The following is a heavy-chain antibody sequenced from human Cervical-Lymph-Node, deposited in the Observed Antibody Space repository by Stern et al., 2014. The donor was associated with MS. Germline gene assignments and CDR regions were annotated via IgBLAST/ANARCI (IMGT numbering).Heavy chain of an antibody. D-gene: IGHD3-3*01. CDR1: GYTFTDHY. V-gene: IGHV1-2*06. CDR2: IDPKSGGS. J-gene: IGHJ5*02. Sequence: DQLVESGAEVKKPGASVKVSCKASGYTFTDHYIHWVRQAPGQGLEWMGRIDPKSGGSDYAQNFQGRVTLTTDTSITTAYMELSSLKSDDTAVFFCARRITILGSSWFDPWGQGTLVTVSS. CDR3: ARRITILGSSWFDP.